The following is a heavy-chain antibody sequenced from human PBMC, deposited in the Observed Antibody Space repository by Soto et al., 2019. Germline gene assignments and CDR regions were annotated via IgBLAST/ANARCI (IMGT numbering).Heavy chain of an antibody. V-gene: IGHV3-48*02. J-gene: IGHJ4*02. CDR1: GFTFSSYA. CDR3: ARDSRGYKFDY. CDR2: ITSSGSTI. Sequence: PGGSLRLSCAASGFTFSSYAMTWVRQAPGKGLEWVSYITSSGSTIYYADSVKGRFTISRDNAKNSLYLQMNSLRDDDTAVYYCARDSRGYKFDYWGQGALVTVSS. D-gene: IGHD5-18*01.